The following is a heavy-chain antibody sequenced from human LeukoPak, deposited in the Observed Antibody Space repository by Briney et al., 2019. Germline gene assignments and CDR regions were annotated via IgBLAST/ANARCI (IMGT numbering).Heavy chain of an antibody. CDR3: ARNFDSHNAFDV. CDR1: LDSISSGDYY. D-gene: IGHD3-22*01. V-gene: IGHV4-31*03. CDR2: IYYSGST. Sequence: SQTLSLTCTVSLDSISSGDYYWSWIRQHPGKGLEWIGYIYYSGSTYYNPSPKSRVLISIDTSKNQFSLNLSSVTAADTALYYCARNFDSHNAFDVWGQGTMVTVSS. J-gene: IGHJ3*01.